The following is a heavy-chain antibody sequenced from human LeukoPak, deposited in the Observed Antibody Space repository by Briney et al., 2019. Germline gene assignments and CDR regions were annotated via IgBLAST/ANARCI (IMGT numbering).Heavy chain of an antibody. Sequence: ASVTVSCRVSGYTLTELSMHWVRQAPGKGLEWMGGFDPEDGETIYAQKSQGRVTMTEDTSTDTAYMELSSLRSEDTAVYYCATRNPGVAATDYWGQGTLVTVSS. CDR2: FDPEDGET. J-gene: IGHJ4*02. CDR1: GYTLTELS. CDR3: ATRNPGVAATDY. V-gene: IGHV1-24*01. D-gene: IGHD2-15*01.